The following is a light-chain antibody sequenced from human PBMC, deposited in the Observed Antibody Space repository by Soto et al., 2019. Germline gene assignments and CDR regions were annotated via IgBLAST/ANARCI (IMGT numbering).Light chain of an antibody. V-gene: IGLV2-14*01. J-gene: IGLJ1*01. CDR2: DVS. Sequence: QSVLTQPASVSGSPGQSITISCTGTSSDVGGYNYVSWYQQHPGKAPKLMIYDVSNRPSGVSNRFSGSKSGNTASLTISGLQAEDEADYYCSSYTSSSPLFGPGTKVTVL. CDR3: SSYTSSSPL. CDR1: SSDVGGYNY.